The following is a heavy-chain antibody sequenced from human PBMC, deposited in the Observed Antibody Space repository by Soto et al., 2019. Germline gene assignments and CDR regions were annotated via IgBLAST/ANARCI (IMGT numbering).Heavy chain of an antibody. CDR2: IHYNGST. V-gene: IGHV4-59*08. J-gene: IGHJ4*02. CDR1: GGSISSYY. Sequence: SETLCLTCTVSGGSISSYYWSWIRQSPGKGLEWIGNIHYNGSTQYNPSLSSRVIISVDTSKNQFSLRLTSVTAADTAVYYCASRYGPSEFDHWGQGSLVTVSS. D-gene: IGHD3-9*01. CDR3: ASRYGPSEFDH.